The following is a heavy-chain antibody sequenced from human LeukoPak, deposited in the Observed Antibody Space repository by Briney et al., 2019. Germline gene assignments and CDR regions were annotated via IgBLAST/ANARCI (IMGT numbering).Heavy chain of an antibody. CDR2: INPSGGST. D-gene: IGHD5-12*01. CDR1: GYTFTSYY. V-gene: IGHV1-46*01. J-gene: IGHJ4*02. Sequence: ASVKVSCKASGYTFTSYYMHWVRQAPGQGLEWMGMINPSGGSTSYAQKFQGRVTMTRDTSTSTVYMELSSLRSEDTAAYYCARGYSGYETFDYWGQGTLVTVSS. CDR3: ARGYSGYETFDY.